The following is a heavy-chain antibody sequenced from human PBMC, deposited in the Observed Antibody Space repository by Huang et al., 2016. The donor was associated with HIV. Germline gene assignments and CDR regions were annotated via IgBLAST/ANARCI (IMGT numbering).Heavy chain of an antibody. CDR2: SYPGDSDT. Sequence: EVQLVQSGAEVKKPGESLKISCKGSGYEFTSYWIAWVRQMPGKGLERLGISYPGDSDTPYSPSFQGQVTISADKSINTAYLQWSSLKTSDTAMYFCARQRASGSTYVDSWGQGTLLTVYS. V-gene: IGHV5-51*01. CDR1: GYEFTSYW. D-gene: IGHD2-15*01. CDR3: ARQRASGSTYVDS. J-gene: IGHJ4*02.